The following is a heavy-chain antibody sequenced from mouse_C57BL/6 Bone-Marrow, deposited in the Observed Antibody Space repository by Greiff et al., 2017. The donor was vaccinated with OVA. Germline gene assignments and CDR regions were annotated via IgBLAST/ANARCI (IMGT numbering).Heavy chain of an antibody. CDR2: TFYSGIT. CDR3: ARYYGSTNPFAY. CDR1: GFSINSDCY. J-gene: IGHJ3*01. D-gene: IGHD1-1*01. Sequence: EVQGVESGPSLVRPSQTLSLTCTVTGFSINSDCYWIWIRQFPGNKLEYIGYTFYSGITYYNPSLESRTYITRDTSKNQFSLKLSSVTTEDTATYYCARYYGSTNPFAYWGQGTLVTVSA. V-gene: IGHV3-3*01.